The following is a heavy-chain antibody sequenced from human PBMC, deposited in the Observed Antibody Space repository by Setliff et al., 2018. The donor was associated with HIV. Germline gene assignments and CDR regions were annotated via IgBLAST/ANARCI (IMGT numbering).Heavy chain of an antibody. Sequence: GGSLRLSCAASGFTFIDYALNWVRQSPGKGLEWVSSISSSGSYIYYAGSLRGRFTISRDYASSSLYLEMNSLRVEDTAIYYCARSRSTRDAFDIWGQGTMVTVSS. CDR2: ISSSGSYI. CDR1: GFTFIDYA. CDR3: ARSRSTRDAFDI. V-gene: IGHV3-21*01. D-gene: IGHD1-1*01. J-gene: IGHJ3*02.